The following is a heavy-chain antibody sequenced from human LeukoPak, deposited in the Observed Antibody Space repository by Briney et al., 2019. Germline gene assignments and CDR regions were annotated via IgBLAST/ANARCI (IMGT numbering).Heavy chain of an antibody. D-gene: IGHD2-15*01. V-gene: IGHV4-38-2*01. Sequence: SETLSLTCAVSGYSISSGYYWGWIRQPPGKGLEWIGSIYHSGSTYYNPSLKSRVTISVDTSKNQFSLKVSSVTSADTAVYYCARQAIAATGNWFDPWGQGRVVTVSS. CDR3: ARQAIAATGNWFDP. J-gene: IGHJ5*02. CDR1: GYSISSGYY. CDR2: IYHSGST.